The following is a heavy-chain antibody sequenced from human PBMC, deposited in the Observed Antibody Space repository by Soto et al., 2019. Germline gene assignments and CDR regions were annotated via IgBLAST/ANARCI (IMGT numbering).Heavy chain of an antibody. J-gene: IGHJ4*02. CDR2: ISTHNGNT. Sequence: QVQLVQSGPEVKKPGASVKVSCKASGYSFTPYGIAWVRQAPGQGLEWMGWISTHNGNTKYEQKVQDRVTMTTDTSTTTAYMELRSLRSDDTAMYSCARTLGSSGFDYWGQGTLVAVSS. CDR1: GYSFTPYG. V-gene: IGHV1-18*01. CDR3: ARTLGSSGFDY. D-gene: IGHD3-10*01.